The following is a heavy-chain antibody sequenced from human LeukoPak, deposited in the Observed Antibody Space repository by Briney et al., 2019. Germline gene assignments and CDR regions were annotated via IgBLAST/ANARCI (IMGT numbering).Heavy chain of an antibody. CDR1: GFTFSNAW. J-gene: IGHJ4*02. CDR3: ARAIGLDFDF. Sequence: GGSLRLSCAASGFTFSNAWMHWVRQAPGKGLVWVSRINSDGSSTTYADSVKGRFTISRDNAKNTLYLQMNSLRAEDTAMYYGARAIGLDFDFWGQGTLVTVSS. D-gene: IGHD2/OR15-2a*01. CDR2: INSDGSST. V-gene: IGHV3-74*01.